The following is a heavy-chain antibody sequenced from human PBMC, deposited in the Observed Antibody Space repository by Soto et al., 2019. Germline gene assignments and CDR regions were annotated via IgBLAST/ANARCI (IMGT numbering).Heavy chain of an antibody. V-gene: IGHV4-4*02. J-gene: IGHJ6*02. CDR1: GDSITGDNW. CDR3: ATQGFYRMGV. Sequence: QVQLQESGPGLVQPSGTLSLTCAVSGDSITGDNWWSWVRQPPGKGLEWIGEIHHSGATNYNPSLQSRVTISLAKSKNQFSLKLNSVTAAATAMFYCATQGFYRMGVWGRGTTVTVSS. CDR2: IHHSGAT.